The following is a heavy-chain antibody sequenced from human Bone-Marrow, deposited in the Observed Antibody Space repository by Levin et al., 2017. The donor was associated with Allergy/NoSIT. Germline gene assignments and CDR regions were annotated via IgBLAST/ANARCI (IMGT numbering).Heavy chain of an antibody. Sequence: GGSLRLSCAASGFTFSSYWMSWVRQAPGKGLEWVANIKQDGSEKYYVDSVKGRFTISRDNAKNSLYLQMNSLRAEDTAVYYCARGGGGGGSPTRAFDIWGQGTMVTVSS. CDR3: ARGGGGGGSPTRAFDI. CDR1: GFTFSSYW. D-gene: IGHD1-26*01. CDR2: IKQDGSEK. V-gene: IGHV3-7*04. J-gene: IGHJ3*02.